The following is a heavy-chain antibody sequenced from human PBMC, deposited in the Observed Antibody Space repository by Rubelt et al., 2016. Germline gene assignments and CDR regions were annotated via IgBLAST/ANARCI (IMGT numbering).Heavy chain of an antibody. Sequence: QVQLQESGPGLVKPSETLSLTCAVSGGSISTYYWSWIRQPPGKGLEWIGYIYYSGSANYNPSLKSRVTISVDTSKNQFSLQLTSVTAGDTAMYYCAGEDWGDGFHVWGQGTVVTVSS. CDR2: IYYSGSA. D-gene: IGHD7-27*01. CDR3: AGEDWGDGFHV. V-gene: IGHV4-59*13. CDR1: GGSISTYY. J-gene: IGHJ3*01.